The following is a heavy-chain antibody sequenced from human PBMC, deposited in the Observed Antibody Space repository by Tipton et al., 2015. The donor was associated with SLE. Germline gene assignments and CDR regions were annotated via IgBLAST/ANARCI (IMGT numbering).Heavy chain of an antibody. Sequence: LRLSCTVSGDSITNSNYNWGWIRQSPGKGLEWIGSISYSGDTNYNPSLMSRVTIPRDTSKNQFSLRLSSVTAADTAVYFCARIGGYGSGTFYPDYWGRGTLVSVSS. J-gene: IGHJ4*02. V-gene: IGHV4-39*07. CDR1: GDSITNSNYN. CDR2: ISYSGDT. CDR3: ARIGGYGSGTFYPDY. D-gene: IGHD3-10*01.